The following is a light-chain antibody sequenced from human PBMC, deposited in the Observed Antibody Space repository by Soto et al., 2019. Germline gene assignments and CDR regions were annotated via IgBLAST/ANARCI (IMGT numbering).Light chain of an antibody. CDR1: SSDVGNYNL. CDR3: CSYAGSSTCV. J-gene: IGLJ1*01. V-gene: IGLV2-23*02. CDR2: EVS. Sequence: QPASVSGSPGQSITISCTGTSSDVGNYNLVTWYQQHPGKAPKLMIYEVSKRPSRVSNRFSGSKSGNTASLTISGLQAEDEADYYCCSYAGSSTCVFGTGTKLTVL.